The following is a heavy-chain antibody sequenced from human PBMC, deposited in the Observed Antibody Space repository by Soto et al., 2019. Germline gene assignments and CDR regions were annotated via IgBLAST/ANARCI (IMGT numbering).Heavy chain of an antibody. J-gene: IGHJ5*02. CDR2: IIPILGIA. D-gene: IGHD6-13*01. Sequence: ASVKVSCKASGGTFSSYTISWVRQAPGQGLEWMGRIIPILGIANYAQKFQGRVTITADKSTSTAYMELSSLRSEDTAVYYCASTLYSSSWYRNWFDPWGQGTLVTVSS. CDR3: ASTLYSSSWYRNWFDP. V-gene: IGHV1-69*02. CDR1: GGTFSSYT.